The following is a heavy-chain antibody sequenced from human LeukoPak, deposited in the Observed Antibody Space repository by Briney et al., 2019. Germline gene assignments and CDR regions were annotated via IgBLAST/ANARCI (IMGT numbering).Heavy chain of an antibody. V-gene: IGHV3-21*01. CDR2: ISSSSNYI. CDR3: ARGGYYYDSSGYRMDV. J-gene: IGHJ6*02. CDR1: GSTLSSHS. D-gene: IGHD3-22*01. Sequence: GGSLRLSCAASGSTLSSHSMNWVRQAPGKALEWVSSISSSSNYIYYADSVKGRFIISRDNAKNSLYLHMNSLRADDTAVYYCARGGYYYDSSGYRMDVWGQGTTVTVSS.